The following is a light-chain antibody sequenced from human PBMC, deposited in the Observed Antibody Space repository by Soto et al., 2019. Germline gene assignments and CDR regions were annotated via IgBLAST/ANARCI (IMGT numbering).Light chain of an antibody. J-gene: IGKJ1*01. Sequence: ETVMTQSPATLSVSPGEGATLSCRASQSVSSKLAWYQQKPGQAPRLLIYGASTRATGIPARFSGSGSGTEFTLIISSLQSEDSAVYYCQQYNSWLWTFGQGTKVDIK. CDR2: GAS. CDR3: QQYNSWLWT. CDR1: QSVSSK. V-gene: IGKV3-15*01.